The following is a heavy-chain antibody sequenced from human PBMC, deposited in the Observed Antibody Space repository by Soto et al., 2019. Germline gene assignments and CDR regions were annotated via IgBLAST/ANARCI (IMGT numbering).Heavy chain of an antibody. V-gene: IGHV4-34*01. J-gene: IGHJ6*02. Sequence: PSETLSLTCAVYGGSFSGYYWSWIRQPPGKGLEWIGEINHSGSTNYNPSLKSRVTISVDTSKNQFSLKLSSVTAADTAVYYCARVVPYGMDVWGQGTTVTVSS. D-gene: IGHD3-10*01. CDR2: INHSGST. CDR3: ARVVPYGMDV. CDR1: GGSFSGYY.